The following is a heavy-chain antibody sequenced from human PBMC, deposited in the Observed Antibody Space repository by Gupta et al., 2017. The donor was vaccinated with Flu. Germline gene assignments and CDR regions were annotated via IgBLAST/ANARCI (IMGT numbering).Heavy chain of an antibody. CDR3: VKHQRLGWNTGFDF. Sequence: NFYWSWTRQPPGKGMGWIGFISYTGRTKYNPSLERRVSMSADTSKGEFSLKLKSGTSVDTAVYFCVKHQRLGWNTGFDFWGRGMLVTVSS. J-gene: IGHJ4*02. CDR2: ISYTGRT. CDR1: NFY. D-gene: IGHD3-16*01. V-gene: IGHV4-61*07.